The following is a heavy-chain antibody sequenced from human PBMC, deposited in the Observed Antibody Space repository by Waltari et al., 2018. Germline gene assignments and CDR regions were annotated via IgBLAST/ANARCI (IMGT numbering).Heavy chain of an antibody. Sequence: QVQLVQSGAEVKKPGASVKVSCKASGYTFTGYYMHWVRQAPGQWLEWMGWVNPDSGGTNYAQKFQGRVTMTRDTSISTAYMELSRLRSDDTTVYYCARAGRITIFGVVTNFDYWGQGTLVTVSS. CDR1: GYTFTGYY. CDR3: ARAGRITIFGVVTNFDY. D-gene: IGHD3-3*01. V-gene: IGHV1-2*02. CDR2: VNPDSGGT. J-gene: IGHJ4*02.